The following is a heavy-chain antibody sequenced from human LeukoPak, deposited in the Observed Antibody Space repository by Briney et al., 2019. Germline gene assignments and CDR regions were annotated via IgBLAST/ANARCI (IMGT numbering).Heavy chain of an antibody. V-gene: IGHV1-69*01. J-gene: IGHJ4*02. CDR2: IIPIFGTA. CDR1: GGTFSSYA. Sequence: GSSVKVSCKASGGTFSSYAISWVRQAPGQGLEWMGGIIPIFGTANYAQKFQGRVTITADESTSTAYMELSSLRSEDTAVYYCARDRSEIDCSSTSCYNHYFDYWGQGTLVTVSS. CDR3: ARDRSEIDCSSTSCYNHYFDY. D-gene: IGHD2-2*02.